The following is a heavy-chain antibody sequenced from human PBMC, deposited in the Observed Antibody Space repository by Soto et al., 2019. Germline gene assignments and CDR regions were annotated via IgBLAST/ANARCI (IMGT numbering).Heavy chain of an antibody. CDR3: AREEKQLSRYGGDFDY. V-gene: IGHV4-61*01. J-gene: IGHJ4*02. CDR2: IYYIGTT. D-gene: IGHD3-16*01. Sequence: QVQLQESGPGLVKPSETLSLTCSVSDGSVNTGNYYWSWIRQPPGQGLEWIGHIYYIGTTNYDPSLKTRATIAVDTSKKQFSRMVTSGTAADTAVNFCAREEKQLSRYGGDFDYWGQGILVTVSS. CDR1: DGSVNTGNYY.